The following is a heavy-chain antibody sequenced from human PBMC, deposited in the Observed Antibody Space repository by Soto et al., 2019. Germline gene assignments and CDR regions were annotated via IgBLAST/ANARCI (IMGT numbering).Heavy chain of an antibody. J-gene: IGHJ5*02. D-gene: IGHD1-1*01. CDR1: GFTFSSYS. Sequence: GGSLRLSCAASGFTFSSYSMNWVRQAPGKGLEWVSSISSSSSYIYYADSVKGRFTISRDNAKNSLYLQMNSLRAEDTAVYYCARDQHNKLDPVFDPWGQGTLVTVSS. V-gene: IGHV3-21*01. CDR2: ISSSSSYI. CDR3: ARDQHNKLDPVFDP.